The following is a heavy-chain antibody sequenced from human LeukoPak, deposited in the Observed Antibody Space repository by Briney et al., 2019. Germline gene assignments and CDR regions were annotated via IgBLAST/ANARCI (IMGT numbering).Heavy chain of an antibody. CDR2: ITRSNYI. Sequence: GGSLRLSCAASGFTFSSYAMSWVRQAPGKGLEWVSSITRSNYIYYADSVKGRFTISRDNAKSSLYLQMNSLEADDTALYYCARFGVVAAVDYWGQGTLVTVSS. CDR1: GFTFSSYA. D-gene: IGHD2-15*01. CDR3: ARFGVVAAVDY. J-gene: IGHJ4*02. V-gene: IGHV3-21*01.